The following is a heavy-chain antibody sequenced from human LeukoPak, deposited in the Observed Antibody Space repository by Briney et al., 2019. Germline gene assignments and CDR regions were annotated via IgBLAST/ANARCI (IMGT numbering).Heavy chain of an antibody. V-gene: IGHV3-21*01. CDR3: AREGDYSSFDY. CDR1: GFTFSSYT. J-gene: IGHJ4*02. D-gene: IGHD4-17*01. Sequence: GGSLRLSCAASGFTFSSYTMHWVRQAPGKGLEWVSSICSSSTYIYHADSVKGRFTISRDSARNSLYLQMNSLRVEDTAVYYCAREGDYSSFDYWGQGTLVTVSS. CDR2: ICSSSTYI.